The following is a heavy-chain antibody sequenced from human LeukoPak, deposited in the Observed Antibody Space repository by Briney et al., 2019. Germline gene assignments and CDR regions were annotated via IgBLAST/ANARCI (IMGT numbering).Heavy chain of an antibody. V-gene: IGHV3-30*04. CDR1: GFTFSSHA. CDR2: ISNDGNNK. CDR3: ARGQYCSGTSCYAYYYYYNMDV. Sequence: GGSLRLSCAASGFTFSSHAVHWVRQAPGKGLEWVTVISNDGNNKYYGDSVKGRFTISRDNSKNTLYLLMNSLRADDTAVYYCARGQYCSGTSCYAYYYYYNMDVWGQGTTVTVSS. J-gene: IGHJ6*02. D-gene: IGHD2-2*01.